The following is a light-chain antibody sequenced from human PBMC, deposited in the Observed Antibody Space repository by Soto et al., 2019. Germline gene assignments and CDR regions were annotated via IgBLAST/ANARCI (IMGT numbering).Light chain of an antibody. CDR1: SSDVGGYNY. J-gene: IGLJ2*01. V-gene: IGLV2-14*03. Sequence: QSVLTQPASVSGSPGQSIIISCTGTSSDVGGYNYVSWYQQHPGKAPKLIIYDVSIRPSGVSNRFSAFKSDNTASLTISGLQAEDEADYYCSSYTSSSLVIFGGGTKLTVL. CDR3: SSYTSSSLVI. CDR2: DVS.